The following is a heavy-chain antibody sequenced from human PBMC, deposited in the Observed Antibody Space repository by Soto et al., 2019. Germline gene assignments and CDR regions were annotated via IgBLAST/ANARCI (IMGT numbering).Heavy chain of an antibody. CDR1: GGSIRSDGFY. Sequence: QVQLQESGPGLVKPSQTLSLTCTVSGGSIRSDGFYWTWVRHLPGKGLEWVGFIYYSGSTCYNPSLKNRLTISKDSSRNQFFLRLTSVTAADMAVYYCPREPKNLGGSFYYGMDVWGQGTTVTVSS. CDR3: PREPKNLGGSFYYGMDV. V-gene: IGHV4-31*03. CDR2: IYYSGST. J-gene: IGHJ6*02.